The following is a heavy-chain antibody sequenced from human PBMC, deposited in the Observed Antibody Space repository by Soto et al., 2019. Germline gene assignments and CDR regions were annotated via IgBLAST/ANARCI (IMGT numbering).Heavy chain of an antibody. J-gene: IGHJ5*02. CDR2: IVPIFGTP. Sequence: QLQLVQSGAEVKKPGSSVKVSCKASGGTFSRNAISWVRQAPGQGPEWMGGIVPIFGTPTYAQKFRGRVSITADNSTNSVNMELNSLTSEDTATYYCAREMASGYSRTWFDPWGQGTLVTVSS. CDR3: AREMASGYSRTWFDP. D-gene: IGHD2-21*01. V-gene: IGHV1-69*06. CDR1: GGTFSRNA.